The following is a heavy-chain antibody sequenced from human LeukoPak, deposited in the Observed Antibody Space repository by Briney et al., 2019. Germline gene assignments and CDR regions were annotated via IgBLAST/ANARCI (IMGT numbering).Heavy chain of an antibody. D-gene: IGHD5-24*01. Sequence: PGGSLRLSCAASGFTFSSYAVSWVRQAPGKGLEWVSAISGSGGSTYYADSVKGRFTISRDNSKNTLYLQMNSLRAEDTAVYYCVKDRERWLQLVFDYWGQGTLVTVSS. CDR2: ISGSGGST. CDR1: GFTFSSYA. V-gene: IGHV3-23*01. CDR3: VKDRERWLQLVFDY. J-gene: IGHJ4*02.